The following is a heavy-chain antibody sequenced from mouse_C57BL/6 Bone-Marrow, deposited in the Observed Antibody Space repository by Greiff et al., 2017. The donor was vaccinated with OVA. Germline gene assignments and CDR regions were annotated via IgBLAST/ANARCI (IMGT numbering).Heavy chain of an antibody. J-gene: IGHJ1*03. CDR2: IDPETGGT. V-gene: IGHV1-15*01. Sequence: VQLQQSGAELVRPGASVTLSCKASGYTFTDYEMHWVKQTPVHGLEWIGAIDPETGGTAYNQKFKGKAILTADKSSSTAYRELRSLTSEDSAVYYCTRGDYYGLYWYFDVWGTGTTVTVSS. CDR3: TRGDYYGLYWYFDV. D-gene: IGHD1-1*01. CDR1: GYTFTDYE.